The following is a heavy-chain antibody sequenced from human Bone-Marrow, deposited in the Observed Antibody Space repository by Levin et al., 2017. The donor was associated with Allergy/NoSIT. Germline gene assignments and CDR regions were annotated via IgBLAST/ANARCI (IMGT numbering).Heavy chain of an antibody. CDR3: AREVAVAVPRYCFDY. Sequence: KSSETLSLTCTVSGGSISSSSYYWGWIRQPPGKGLEWIGSIYYSGSTYYNPSLKSRVTISVDTSKNQFSLKLSSVTAADTVVYYCAREVAVAVPRYCFDYWGQGTLVTVSS. V-gene: IGHV4-39*07. J-gene: IGHJ4*02. CDR2: IYYSGST. CDR1: GGSISSSSYY. D-gene: IGHD6-19*01.